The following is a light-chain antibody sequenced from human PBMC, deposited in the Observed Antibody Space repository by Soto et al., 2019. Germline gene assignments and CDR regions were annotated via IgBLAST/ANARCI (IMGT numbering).Light chain of an antibody. J-gene: IGLJ2*01. CDR1: NIGSKS. Sequence: SYELTQPPSVSVAPGKTARITCGGNNIGSKSVHWYQQKPGQAPVLVIYYDSDRPSGNPERCSRSNSGNTATLTISRVEAGDEAYYYCQVWDSSSDHVVFGGGTKLTVL. V-gene: IGLV3-21*04. CDR3: QVWDSSSDHVV. CDR2: YDS.